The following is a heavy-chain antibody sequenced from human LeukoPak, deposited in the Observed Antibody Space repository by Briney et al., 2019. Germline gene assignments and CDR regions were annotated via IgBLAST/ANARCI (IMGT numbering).Heavy chain of an antibody. D-gene: IGHD3-22*01. CDR2: IIPIIGTA. CDR3: ARESYYYDSSGYSEPHYYYYYGMDV. J-gene: IGHJ6*02. V-gene: IGHV1-69*13. Sequence: EASVKVSCKASGGTFSSYAISWVRQAPGQGLEWMGGIIPIIGTANYAQKFQGRVTITADESTSTAYMELSSLRSEDTAVYYCARESYYYDSSGYSEPHYYYYYGMDVWGQGTTVTVSS. CDR1: GGTFSSYA.